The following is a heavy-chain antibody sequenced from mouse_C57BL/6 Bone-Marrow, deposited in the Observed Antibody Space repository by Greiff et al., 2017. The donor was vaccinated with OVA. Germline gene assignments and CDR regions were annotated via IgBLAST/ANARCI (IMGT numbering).Heavy chain of an antibody. CDR2: FYPGSGSI. Sequence: QVQLKESGAELVKPGASVKLSCKASAYTFTEYTIHWVKQRSGQGLEWIGWFYPGSGSIKYNEKFKDKATLTADKSSSTVYMELSRLTSEDSAVYFGARHEERPYSNYVFAYWGQGTLVTVSA. D-gene: IGHD2-5*01. V-gene: IGHV1-62-2*01. J-gene: IGHJ3*01. CDR1: AYTFTEYT. CDR3: ARHEERPYSNYVFAY.